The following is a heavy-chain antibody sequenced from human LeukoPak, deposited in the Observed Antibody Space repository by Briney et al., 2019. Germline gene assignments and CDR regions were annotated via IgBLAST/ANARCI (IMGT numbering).Heavy chain of an antibody. D-gene: IGHD3-16*02. J-gene: IGHJ4*02. CDR3: ARDGDYVWGNYHIPVGY. CDR2: INPNSGGT. V-gene: IGHV1-2*02. CDR1: GYTFTGYY. Sequence: ASVKVSCKATGYTFTGYYMHWVRQAPGQGLEWMGWINPNSGGTNYAQKFQGRVTMTRDTSISTAYMELSRLRSDDTAVYYCARDGDYVWGNYHIPVGYWGQGTLVTVSS.